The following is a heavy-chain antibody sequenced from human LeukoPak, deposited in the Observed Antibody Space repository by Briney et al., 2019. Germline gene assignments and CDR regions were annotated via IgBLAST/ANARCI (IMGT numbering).Heavy chain of an antibody. J-gene: IGHJ4*02. Sequence: PGGSLRLSCAASGFTFSFYSMSWVRQAPGKGLEWVSAISGSGGSTYYADSVKGRFTISRDNSKNTLYLQMNSLRAEDMAVYYCAKRIGPQIYDMPLLNWGQGTLVTVSS. CDR1: GFTFSFYS. D-gene: IGHD3-9*01. V-gene: IGHV3-23*01. CDR3: AKRIGPQIYDMPLLN. CDR2: ISGSGGST.